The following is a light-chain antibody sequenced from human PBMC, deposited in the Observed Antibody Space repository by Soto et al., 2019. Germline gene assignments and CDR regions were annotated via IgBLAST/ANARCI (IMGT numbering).Light chain of an antibody. Sequence: DIQMTQSPSSLSAFVGDRVIFTCRASQSISNHLNWYQQKPGKAPKVLIYAASSLQSGNPSRFSGSGSGTDFTLTISSLQPEDFATYYCQQSYSTPWTCGQGTKVEIK. CDR3: QQSYSTPWT. CDR2: AAS. CDR1: QSISNH. V-gene: IGKV1-39*01. J-gene: IGKJ1*01.